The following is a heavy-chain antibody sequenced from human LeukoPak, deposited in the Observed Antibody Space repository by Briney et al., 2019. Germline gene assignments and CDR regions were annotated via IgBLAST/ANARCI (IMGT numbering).Heavy chain of an antibody. CDR2: IYRGGST. D-gene: IGHD7-27*01. CDR3: ATYGPLTGDDY. Sequence: GGSLRLSCAASGFTVSSNYMSWVRQAPGKGLEWVSVIYRGGSTYYADSVKGRFSISRDNSKNMLYLQMNSLRAEDTAVYYYATYGPLTGDDYWGQGTLVTVSS. CDR1: GFTVSSNY. V-gene: IGHV3-53*01. J-gene: IGHJ4*02.